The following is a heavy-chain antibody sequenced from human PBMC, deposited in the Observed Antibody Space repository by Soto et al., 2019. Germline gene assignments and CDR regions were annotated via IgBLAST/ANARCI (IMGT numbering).Heavy chain of an antibody. D-gene: IGHD6-19*01. CDR3: ARGDPYSIGWFPHYYYYVMDV. CDR2: IDPSDSYT. V-gene: IGHV5-10-1*01. Sequence: GESLKISCKGSGYSFTSYWISWVRQMPGKGLEWMGRIDPSDSYTNYSPSFQGHVTISADKSISTAYLQWSSLKASDTAMYYCARGDPYSIGWFPHYYYYVMDVWGQGTTVTVSS. J-gene: IGHJ6*02. CDR1: GYSFTSYW.